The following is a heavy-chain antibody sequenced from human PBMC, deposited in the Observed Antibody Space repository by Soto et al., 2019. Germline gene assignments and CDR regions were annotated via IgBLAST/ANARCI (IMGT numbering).Heavy chain of an antibody. V-gene: IGHV3-30*18. CDR2: ISYDGSNK. J-gene: IGHJ6*02. Sequence: QVQLVESGGGVVQHGRSLRLSCAASGFTFSSYGMHWVRQAPGKGLEWVAVISYDGSNKYYADSVKGRFTISRDNSKNTLYLQMNSLRAEDTAVYYCAKVGGRAALWYYGMDVWGQGTTVTVSS. CDR3: AKVGGRAALWYYGMDV. CDR1: GFTFSSYG. D-gene: IGHD6-6*01.